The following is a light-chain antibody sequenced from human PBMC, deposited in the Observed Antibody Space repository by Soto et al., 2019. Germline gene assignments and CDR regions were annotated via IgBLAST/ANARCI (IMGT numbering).Light chain of an antibody. Sequence: EIVLTQSPATLSLSPGERATLSCRASQSVSSFLAWYQQKPGQAPRLLIYDASNRATGIPARFSGSGSGTDFTLTITSLEPEDFAVYYCQHRSNWPITFGGGTKVDIK. J-gene: IGKJ4*01. CDR2: DAS. CDR1: QSVSSF. V-gene: IGKV3-11*01. CDR3: QHRSNWPIT.